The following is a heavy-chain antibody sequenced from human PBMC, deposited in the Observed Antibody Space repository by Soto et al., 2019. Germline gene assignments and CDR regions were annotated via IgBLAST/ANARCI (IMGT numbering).Heavy chain of an antibody. CDR2: ISYDGSNK. Sequence: LRLSCAASGFTFSSYAMHWVRQAPGKGLEWVAVISYDGSNKYYADSVKGRFTISRDNSKNTLYLQMNSLRAEDTAVYYCAREYSSSWSYYYYYGMDVWGQGTTVTVSS. J-gene: IGHJ6*02. V-gene: IGHV3-30-3*01. CDR1: GFTFSSYA. CDR3: AREYSSSWSYYYYYGMDV. D-gene: IGHD6-13*01.